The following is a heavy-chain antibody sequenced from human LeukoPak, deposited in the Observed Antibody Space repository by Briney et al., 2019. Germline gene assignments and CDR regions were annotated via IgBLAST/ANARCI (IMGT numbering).Heavy chain of an antibody. CDR1: GFTFSSYW. J-gene: IGHJ4*02. Sequence: PGGSLRLSCAASGFTFSSYWMSWVRQAPGKGLEWVANIKQDGSEKYYVDSVKGRFTISRDNAKNSLYLQMNSLRAEDTAVYYCARDGGYYDSSGYYWGQGTLVTASS. CDR2: IKQDGSEK. V-gene: IGHV3-7*01. D-gene: IGHD3-22*01. CDR3: ARDGGYYDSSGYY.